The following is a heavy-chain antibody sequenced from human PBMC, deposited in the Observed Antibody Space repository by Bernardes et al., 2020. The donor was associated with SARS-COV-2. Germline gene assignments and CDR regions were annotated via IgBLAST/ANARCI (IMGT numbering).Heavy chain of an antibody. V-gene: IGHV3-23*01. CDR2: ISPSGVSV. Sequence: GGSLRLSCTGSGFSFSTYAMSWVRQAPGKGLEWVSIISPSGVSVDYADSVKGRFTISRDNSNNTLFLQMNSLRAEDTALYYCAIPADYWGQGILVTVSP. CDR3: AIPADY. J-gene: IGHJ4*02. CDR1: GFSFSTYA.